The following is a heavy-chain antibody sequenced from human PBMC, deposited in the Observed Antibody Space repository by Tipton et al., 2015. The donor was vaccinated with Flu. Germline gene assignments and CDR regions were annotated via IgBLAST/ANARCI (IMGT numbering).Heavy chain of an antibody. Sequence: TLSLTCAVSGYSISSGYYWGWIRQPPGKGLEWIGSIYHSGSTYYNPSLKSRVTISVDTSKNQFSLKLSSVTAADTAVYYCARQLSVGATSGFDYWGQGTLQTVSS. D-gene: IGHD1-26*01. J-gene: IGHJ4*02. V-gene: IGHV4-38-2*01. CDR3: ARQLSVGATSGFDY. CDR1: GYSISSGYY. CDR2: IYHSGST.